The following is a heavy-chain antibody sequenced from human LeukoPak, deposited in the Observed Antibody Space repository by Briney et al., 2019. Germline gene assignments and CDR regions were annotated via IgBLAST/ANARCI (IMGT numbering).Heavy chain of an antibody. J-gene: IGHJ4*02. Sequence: GASVKVSCKASGYTFTGYYMHWVRQAPGQGLEWMGWINPNSGGTNYAEKFQGRVTMTRDTSISTAYMELSRLRSDQTAVYYCARDRRDLNYGGNSSPPDYWGQGTLVTVSS. CDR2: INPNSGGT. CDR3: ARDRRDLNYGGNSSPPDY. CDR1: GYTFTGYY. V-gene: IGHV1-2*02. D-gene: IGHD4-23*01.